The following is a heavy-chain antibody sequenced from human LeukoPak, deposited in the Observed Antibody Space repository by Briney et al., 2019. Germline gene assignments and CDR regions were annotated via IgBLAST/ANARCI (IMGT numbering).Heavy chain of an antibody. CDR2: INHSGST. D-gene: IGHD4-17*01. V-gene: IGHV4-34*01. Sequence: SETLSLTCAVYGGSFSGYYWSWVRQPPGKGLEWIGEINHSGSTNYNPSLKSRVTISVDTSKNQFSLKLSSVTAADTAVYYCARPHRVRATVTTYGMDVWGQGTTVTVSS. J-gene: IGHJ6*02. CDR1: GGSFSGYY. CDR3: ARPHRVRATVTTYGMDV.